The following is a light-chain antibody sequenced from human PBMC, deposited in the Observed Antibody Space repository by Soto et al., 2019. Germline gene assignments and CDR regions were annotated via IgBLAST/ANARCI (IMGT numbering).Light chain of an antibody. J-gene: IGKJ1*01. CDR2: GAA. CDR3: QQYGSSPPT. CDR1: QSVSSN. V-gene: IGKV3-20*01. Sequence: TQSPATLSVGPGDRATLSCRASQSVSSNLAWYQQKPGQAPRLLIYGAATRATGIPDRCSGSGSGTDFTLTISRLEPEDFAVYYCQQYGSSPPTFGQGTKVDIK.